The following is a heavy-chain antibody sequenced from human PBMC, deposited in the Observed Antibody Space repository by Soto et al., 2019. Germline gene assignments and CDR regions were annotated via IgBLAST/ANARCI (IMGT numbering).Heavy chain of an antibody. D-gene: IGHD5-18*01. J-gene: IGHJ6*03. V-gene: IGHV1-8*01. Sequence: ASVKVSCKASGYTFASYEINWVRQATGQGLEWMGWMNPDSGSTGYAQKFQDRVTMTRDTSISTAYMELSSLRSEDTAVYYCARDGSYGSFYYYYYLDVWGQGTTVTVSS. CDR2: MNPDSGST. CDR3: ARDGSYGSFYYYYYLDV. CDR1: GYTFASYE.